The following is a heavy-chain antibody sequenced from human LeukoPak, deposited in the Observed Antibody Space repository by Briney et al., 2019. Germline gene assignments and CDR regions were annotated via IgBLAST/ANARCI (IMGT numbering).Heavy chain of an antibody. Sequence: PGGSLRLSCAASGFTFSTFSMNWVRQAPGKGLEWVSYISSSSSAIHYADSVKGRFTISRDNAKNSLYLQMNSLRAEDTAVYYRAREGAAAGSFDYWGQGTLVTVSS. CDR1: GFTFSTFS. CDR3: AREGAAAGSFDY. D-gene: IGHD6-13*01. V-gene: IGHV3-48*01. CDR2: ISSSSSAI. J-gene: IGHJ4*02.